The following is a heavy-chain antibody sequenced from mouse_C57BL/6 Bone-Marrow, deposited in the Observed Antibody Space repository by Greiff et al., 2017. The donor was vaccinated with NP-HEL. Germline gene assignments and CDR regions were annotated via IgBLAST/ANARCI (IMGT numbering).Heavy chain of an antibody. J-gene: IGHJ4*01. D-gene: IGHD4-1*01. CDR2: ISSGGDYI. CDR3: TRDTGAGGGDY. V-gene: IGHV5-9-1*02. Sequence: VQLKESGEGLVKPGGSLKLSCAASGFTFSSYAMSWVRQTPEKRLEWVAYISSGGDYIYYADTVKGRFTISRDNARNTLYLQMSSLKSEDTAMYYCTRDTGAGGGDYWGQGTSVTVSS. CDR1: GFTFSSYA.